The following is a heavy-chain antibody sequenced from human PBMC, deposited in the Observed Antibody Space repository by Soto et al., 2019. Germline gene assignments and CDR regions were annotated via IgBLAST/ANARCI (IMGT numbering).Heavy chain of an antibody. Sequence: SETLSLTCTVSGGSISSSSYYWGWIRQPPGKGLEWIGSIYYSGSTYYNPSLKSRVTISVDTSKNQFSLKLSSVTAADTAVYYCARFVWDSSSSRDAFDIWGQGTMVTVSS. CDR1: GGSISSSSYY. D-gene: IGHD6-6*01. V-gene: IGHV4-39*01. J-gene: IGHJ3*02. CDR2: IYYSGST. CDR3: ARFVWDSSSSRDAFDI.